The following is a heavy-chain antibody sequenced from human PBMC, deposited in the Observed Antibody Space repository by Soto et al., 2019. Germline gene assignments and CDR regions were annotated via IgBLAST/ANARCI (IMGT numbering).Heavy chain of an antibody. V-gene: IGHV1-8*01. CDR2: MNANSGNT. D-gene: IGHD2-2*01. CDR1: GYTFTSYD. CDR3: ARASREYCSSTSCYVGRYYYYYYMDV. J-gene: IGHJ6*03. Sequence: ASVKVSCKASGYTFTSYDINWVRQATGQGLEWMGGMNANSGNTGYAQKFQGRVTMTRNTSISTAYMELSSLRSEDTAVYYCARASREYCSSTSCYVGRYYYYYYMDVWGKGTTVTVS.